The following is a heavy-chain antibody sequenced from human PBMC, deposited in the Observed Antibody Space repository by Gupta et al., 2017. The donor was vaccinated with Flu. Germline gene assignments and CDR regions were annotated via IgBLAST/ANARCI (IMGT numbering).Heavy chain of an antibody. Sequence: QVQLVQSGAAVKKPGVSVQVSCTASGYTSTASYIPWVRQAPGQGLEWMGRINPHSRSTNYEQKFQGRVTMTMDTSISTAYMDLSRLRSDDTAVYYCAREKFCSTASCYRWFDPWGQGTLVTVSS. CDR2: INPHSRST. CDR1: GYTSTASY. V-gene: IGHV1-2*06. CDR3: AREKFCSTASCYRWFDP. D-gene: IGHD2-2*02. J-gene: IGHJ5*02.